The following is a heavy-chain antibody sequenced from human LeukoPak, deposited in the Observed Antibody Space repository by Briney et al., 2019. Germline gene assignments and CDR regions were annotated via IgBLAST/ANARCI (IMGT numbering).Heavy chain of an antibody. D-gene: IGHD3-16*01. Sequence: GGSLRLSCAASGFTVSSNYMTWVRQAPGKGLEWVSIFYSGGSAYYAESVKGRFTISRDNSKNTVYLQMNSLGAEDTAVYFCARDRNWAEFDYWGQGTLVTVSS. J-gene: IGHJ4*02. CDR2: FYSGGSA. CDR3: ARDRNWAEFDY. V-gene: IGHV3-66*01. CDR1: GFTVSSNY.